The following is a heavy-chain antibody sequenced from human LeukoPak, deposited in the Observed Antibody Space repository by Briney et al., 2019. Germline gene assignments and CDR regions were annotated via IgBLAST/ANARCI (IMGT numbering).Heavy chain of an antibody. J-gene: IGHJ4*02. CDR2: ISSSSSYI. V-gene: IGHV3-21*01. D-gene: IGHD6-13*01. CDR3: ARDMRGAAAGNLDY. CDR1: GFTFSSYS. Sequence: PGGSLRLSCAASGFTFSSYSMNWARQAPGKGLEWVSSISSSSSYIYYADSVKGRFTISRDNAKNSLYLQMNSLRAEDTAVYYCARDMRGAAAGNLDYWGQGTLVTVSS.